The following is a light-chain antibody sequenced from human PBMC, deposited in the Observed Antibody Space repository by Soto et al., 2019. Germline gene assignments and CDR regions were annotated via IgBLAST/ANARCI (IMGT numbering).Light chain of an antibody. V-gene: IGLV1-44*01. CDR2: SND. CDR3: AAWDDSLNGYV. Sequence: QSVLTQPPSASGTPGQRVTISCSGSSSNIGSNSVNWYQQLPGTAPKLLIYSNDRRPSGVPDRFSGSKSGTSASLAISGLQSEDEADYYCAAWDDSLNGYVFGPGTQLTVL. J-gene: IGLJ7*01. CDR1: SSNIGSNS.